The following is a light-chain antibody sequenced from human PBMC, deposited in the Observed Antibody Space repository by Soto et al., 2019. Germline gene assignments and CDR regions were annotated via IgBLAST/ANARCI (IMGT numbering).Light chain of an antibody. V-gene: IGLV1-40*01. CDR3: QSYDSSLSRRWV. J-gene: IGLJ3*02. CDR1: SSNIGAGYP. Sequence: QSVLTQPPSVSGAPGQRVTISCTGSSSNIGAGYPIHWYQQLPGTAPKLLVAGNRPSGVPDRFSVSKSGASASLAITGLQAEDEADYYCQSYDSSLSRRWVFGGGTKLTVL. CDR2: G.